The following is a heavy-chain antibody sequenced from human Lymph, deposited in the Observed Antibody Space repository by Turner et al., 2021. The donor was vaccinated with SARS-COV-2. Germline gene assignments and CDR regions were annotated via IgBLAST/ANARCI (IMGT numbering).Heavy chain of an antibody. V-gene: IGHV3-20*01. CDR2: INWNGGSI. Sequence: EVKLVESGGGVVRPGGSLRLSCAASGFTFDDYGMNWVRQASVKGLEWGSSINWNGGSIGYADSVKGRFTISRDNAKNSLYLQMNSLRAEDTAFYHCARGTGATDYWGQGTLVTVSS. J-gene: IGHJ4*02. D-gene: IGHD1-26*01. CDR3: ARGTGATDY. CDR1: GFTFDDYG.